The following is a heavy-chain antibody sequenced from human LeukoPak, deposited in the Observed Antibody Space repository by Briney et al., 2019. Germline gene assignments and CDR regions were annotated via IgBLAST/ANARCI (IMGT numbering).Heavy chain of an antibody. Sequence: GGSLRLSCAASGFTFSSYAMHWVRQAPGRGLEWVVVISYDGSNKYYADSVKGRFTISRDNSKNTLYLQMNSLRAEDTAVYYCAKARHYYDSSGSYGMDVWGQGTTVTVSS. D-gene: IGHD3-22*01. V-gene: IGHV3-30*04. CDR2: ISYDGSNK. J-gene: IGHJ6*02. CDR3: AKARHYYDSSGSYGMDV. CDR1: GFTFSSYA.